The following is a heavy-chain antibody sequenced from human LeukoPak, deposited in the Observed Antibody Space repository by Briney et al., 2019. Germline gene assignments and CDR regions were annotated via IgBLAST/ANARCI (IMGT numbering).Heavy chain of an antibody. CDR2: IRSKAYGGTT. V-gene: IGHV3-49*04. CDR1: GFTFSSYA. Sequence: TGGPLRLSCVASGFTFSSYAMSWVRQAPGKGLEWVGFIRSKAYGGTTEYAASVKGRFTISRDDSKSIAYLQMNSLKTEDTAVYYCTRGKYYYDSSGYYSRPSLLYYFDYWGQGTLVTVSS. D-gene: IGHD3-22*01. J-gene: IGHJ4*02. CDR3: TRGKYYYDSSGYYSRPSLLYYFDY.